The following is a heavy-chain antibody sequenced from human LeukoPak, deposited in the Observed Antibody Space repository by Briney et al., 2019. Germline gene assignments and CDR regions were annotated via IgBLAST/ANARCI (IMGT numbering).Heavy chain of an antibody. J-gene: IGHJ4*02. CDR1: GGSFSGYY. CDR3: ARHRYCGGDCYRGASY. CDR2: INHSGST. V-gene: IGHV4-34*01. Sequence: ASETLSLTCAVYGGSFSGYYWSWIRQPPGKGLEWIGEINHSGSTNYNPSLKSRVTISVDTSKNQFSLKLSSVTAADTAVYYCARHRYCGGDCYRGASYWGQGTLVTVSS. D-gene: IGHD2-21*02.